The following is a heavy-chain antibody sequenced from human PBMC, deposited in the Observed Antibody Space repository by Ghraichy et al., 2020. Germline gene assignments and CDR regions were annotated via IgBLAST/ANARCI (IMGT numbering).Heavy chain of an antibody. J-gene: IGHJ2*01. D-gene: IGHD6-13*01. CDR2: INHGGST. CDR1: GGSFSGYY. CDR3: ARASSRWDWYFDL. Sequence: GSLRLSCAVYGGSFSGYYWSWIRQPPGKGLEWIGEINHGGSTNYNPSLKSRVTISVDSSKNQFSLKLSSVTAADTAVYYCARASSRWDWYFDLWGRGTLVTVSS. V-gene: IGHV4-34*01.